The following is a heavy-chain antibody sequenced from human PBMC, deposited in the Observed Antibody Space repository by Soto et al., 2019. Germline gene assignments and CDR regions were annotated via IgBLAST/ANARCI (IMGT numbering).Heavy chain of an antibody. CDR2: IYYSGST. J-gene: IGHJ6*02. D-gene: IGHD6-13*01. CDR3: ARQQQLVTPYYYYYRMDV. V-gene: IGHV4-39*01. CDR1: SGSISSSSYY. Sequence: PSDTLSLTCTLSSGSISSSSYYWGWIRKPPGKGLEWIGSIYYSGSTYYNPSLKSRVTISVDTSKNQFSLKLSSVTAADTAVYYCARQQQLVTPYYYYYRMDVWGQGTTVT.